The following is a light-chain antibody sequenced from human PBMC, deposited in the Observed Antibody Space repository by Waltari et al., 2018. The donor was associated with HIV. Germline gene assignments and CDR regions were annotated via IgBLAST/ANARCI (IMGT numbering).Light chain of an antibody. Sequence: QSALTQPRSVSGSPGQSVTISCTGTSRDVGGYDSVSGYLQHPGKVPKLIIYEVIKRPSGVPDRFSGSKSGNTASLTISGLQTEDEADYFCCSYAGTYTYVLFGGGTKLTVL. J-gene: IGLJ3*02. CDR2: EVI. CDR1: SRDVGGYDS. V-gene: IGLV2-11*01. CDR3: CSYAGTYTYVL.